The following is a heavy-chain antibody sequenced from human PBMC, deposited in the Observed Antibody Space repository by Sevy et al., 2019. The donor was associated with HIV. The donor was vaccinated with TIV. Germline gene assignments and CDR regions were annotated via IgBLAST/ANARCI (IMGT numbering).Heavy chain of an antibody. J-gene: IGHJ6*04. CDR2: IKEDGSDK. CDR3: ARWDV. CDR1: GFTFTSNW. Sequence: GGSLRLSCAASGFTFTSNWMNWVRQAPGKGLEWVDNIKEDGSDKYHVDSVTGRFTISRDNAQNSLYLEMNSLRAEDTAVYYCARWDVWGKGTMVTVSS. V-gene: IGHV3-7*01.